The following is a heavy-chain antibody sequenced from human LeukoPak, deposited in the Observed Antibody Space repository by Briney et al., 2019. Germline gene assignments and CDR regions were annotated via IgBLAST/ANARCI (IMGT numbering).Heavy chain of an antibody. V-gene: IGHV3-43*01. Sequence: PGGSLRLSCAASGFTFDDYTMHWVRQAPGKGLEWVSLISWDGGRTYYADSVKGRFTISRDNSKNSLYLQMNSLRTEDTALYYCAKSSHSGSYEGWFDPWGQGTLVTVSS. CDR3: AKSSHSGSYEGWFDP. D-gene: IGHD1-26*01. CDR2: ISWDGGRT. CDR1: GFTFDDYT. J-gene: IGHJ5*02.